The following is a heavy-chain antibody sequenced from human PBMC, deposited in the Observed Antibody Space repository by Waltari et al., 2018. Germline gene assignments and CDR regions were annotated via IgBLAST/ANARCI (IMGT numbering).Heavy chain of an antibody. D-gene: IGHD2-15*01. CDR1: GFTFSSYA. V-gene: IGHV3-23*01. J-gene: IGHJ4*02. CDR2: ISGSGGRT. CDR3: AKDRYCSGGSCYLDYFDY. Sequence: EVQLLESGGGLVQPGGSLRLSCAASGFTFSSYAMSWVRQAPGKGLEWVSAISGSGGRTYYADSVKGRFTISRDNSKNTLYLQMNSLRAEDTAVYYCAKDRYCSGGSCYLDYFDYWGQGTLVTVSS.